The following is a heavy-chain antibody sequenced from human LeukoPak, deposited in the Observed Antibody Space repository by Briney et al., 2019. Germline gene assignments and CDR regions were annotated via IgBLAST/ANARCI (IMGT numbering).Heavy chain of an antibody. J-gene: IGHJ5*02. CDR1: GFTFSNAW. Sequence: GGSLRLSCAASGFTFSNAWMSWVRQAPGKGLEWVGRIKSKTDGGTTDYAAPVKGRFTISRDDSKNTLYLQTNSLKTEDTAVYYCRTVLLWFGEPDGGKNWFDPWGQGTLVTVSS. CDR3: RTVLLWFGEPDGGKNWFDP. CDR2: IKSKTDGGTT. D-gene: IGHD3-10*01. V-gene: IGHV3-15*01.